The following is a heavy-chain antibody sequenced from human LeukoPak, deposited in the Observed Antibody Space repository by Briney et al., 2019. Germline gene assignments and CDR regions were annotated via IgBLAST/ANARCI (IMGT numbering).Heavy chain of an antibody. V-gene: IGHV4-38-2*02. CDR3: ARDRCGGDCYSTSRRNAFDI. CDR2: MHHSGNT. J-gene: IGHJ3*02. D-gene: IGHD2-21*02. Sequence: SETLSLTCTVSGSSISSGYYWGWIRQPPGKGLEWIGNMHHSGNTYYSPSLRSRVTISIDTSNNQFSLKLTSVTAADTAVYYCARDRCGGDCYSTSRRNAFDIWGQGTMVTVSS. CDR1: GSSISSGYY.